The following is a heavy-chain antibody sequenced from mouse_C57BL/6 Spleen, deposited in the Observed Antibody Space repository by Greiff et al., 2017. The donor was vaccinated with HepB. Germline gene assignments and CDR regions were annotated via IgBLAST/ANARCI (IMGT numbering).Heavy chain of an antibody. CDR1: GYAFTNYL. CDR3: ARSGLGRDYFDY. D-gene: IGHD4-1*01. CDR2: INPGSGGT. J-gene: IGHJ2*01. Sequence: VQLQQSGAELVRPGTSVKVSCKASGYAFTNYLIEWVKQRPGQGLEWIGVINPGSGGTNYNEKFKGKATLTADKSSSTAYMQLSSLTSEDSAVYFCARSGLGRDYFDYWGQGTTLTVSS. V-gene: IGHV1-54*01.